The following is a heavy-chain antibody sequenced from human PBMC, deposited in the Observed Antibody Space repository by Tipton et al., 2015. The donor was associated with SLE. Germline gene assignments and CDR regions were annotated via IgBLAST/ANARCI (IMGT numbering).Heavy chain of an antibody. CDR1: GFIFSNYW. V-gene: IGHV3-7*01. D-gene: IGHD6-19*01. J-gene: IGHJ4*02. Sequence: GSLRLSCAASGFIFSNYWMSWVRQAPGKGLEWVANIKHDVSEKYYVDSVKGRFTISRDNAKNSLYLQMTSLRAEDTAVYYCARDGNSGWVFDYWGQGALVTVSS. CDR2: IKHDVSEK. CDR3: ARDGNSGWVFDY.